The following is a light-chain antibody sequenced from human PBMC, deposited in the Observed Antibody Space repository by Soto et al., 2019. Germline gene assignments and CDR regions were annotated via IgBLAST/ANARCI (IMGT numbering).Light chain of an antibody. CDR2: DVS. CDR1: SSDIGGYNY. J-gene: IGLJ2*01. CDR3: SSYTSSSTLV. V-gene: IGLV2-14*01. Sequence: QSALTQPASVSGSPGQSITISCTGTSSDIGGYNYVSWYQQHPGKAPKLMIYDVSNRPSGVSTRFSGSKSGNTASLTISGLQAEDEAHYYCSSYTSSSTLVLGGGTKLTVL.